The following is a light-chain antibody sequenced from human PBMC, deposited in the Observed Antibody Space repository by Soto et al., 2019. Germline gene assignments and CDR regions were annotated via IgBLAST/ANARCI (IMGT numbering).Light chain of an antibody. J-gene: IGKJ5*01. CDR3: KQYGRSPPIT. CDR2: GAS. CDR1: QSVSKSY. Sequence: EIVLTQSPGTLSLSPGERATLSCRASQSVSKSYLACYQQKPGQAPRLLIYGASSRATGIPYRFSGSGSGTDFTLTSSRLEPEDFAVYYCKQYGRSPPITFGQGTRLEIK. V-gene: IGKV3-20*01.